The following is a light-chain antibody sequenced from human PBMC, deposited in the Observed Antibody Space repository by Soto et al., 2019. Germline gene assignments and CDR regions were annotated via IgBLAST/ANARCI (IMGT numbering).Light chain of an antibody. CDR1: QSVSSN. V-gene: IGKV3-15*01. CDR3: QHYYSWPT. Sequence: EIVMKQSPATLSVSPGEGATLSCRASQSVSSNLAWYQQNPGQAPRLLIYGASTRASGIPARFSGSGSGTEFTLTISSLQSEDSALYYCQHYYSWPTFCPGTKVD. CDR2: GAS. J-gene: IGKJ3*01.